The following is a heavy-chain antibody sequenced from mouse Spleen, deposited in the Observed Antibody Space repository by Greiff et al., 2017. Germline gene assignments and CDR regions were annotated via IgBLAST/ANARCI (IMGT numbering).Heavy chain of an antibody. CDR1: GFNIKNTY. V-gene: IGHV14-3*01. J-gene: IGHJ2*01. CDR2: IDPANGNT. CDR3: ASGITNFDY. D-gene: IGHD2-4*01. Sequence: EVKVVESEGGLVQPGSSMKLSCTASGFNIKNTYMHWVKQRPEQGLEWIGRIDPANGNTKYAPKFQGKATITADTSSNTAYLQLSSLTSEDTAIYYCASGITNFDYWGQGTTLTVSS.